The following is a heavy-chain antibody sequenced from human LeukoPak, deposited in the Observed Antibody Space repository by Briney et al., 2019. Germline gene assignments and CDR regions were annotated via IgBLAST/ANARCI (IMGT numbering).Heavy chain of an antibody. Sequence: SGGSRRLSCAASGFTFSSYAMHWVRQAPGKGLEWVAVISYDGSNKYYADSVKGRFTISRDNSKNTLYLQMNSLRAEDTAVYYCARMDDWGQGTLVTVSS. CDR2: ISYDGSNK. J-gene: IGHJ4*02. CDR1: GFTFSSYA. CDR3: ARMDD. V-gene: IGHV3-30-3*01.